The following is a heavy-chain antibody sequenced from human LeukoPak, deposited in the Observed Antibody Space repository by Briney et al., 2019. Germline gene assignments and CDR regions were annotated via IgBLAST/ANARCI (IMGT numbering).Heavy chain of an antibody. J-gene: IGHJ6*03. CDR3: ARAITGTYYYYYYMDV. CDR2: MNPNSGNN. D-gene: IGHD1-20*01. V-gene: IGHV1-8*03. CDR1: GYTFTSYG. Sequence: ASVKVSCKASGYTFTSYGISWVRQATGQGLEWMGWMNPNSGNNAYAQKFQGRVTITTNTSINTAYMELSSLRSEDTAVYYCARAITGTYYYYYYMDVWGKGTTVTVSS.